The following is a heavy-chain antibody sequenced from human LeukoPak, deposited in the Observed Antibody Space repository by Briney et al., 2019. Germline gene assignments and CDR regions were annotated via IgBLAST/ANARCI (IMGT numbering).Heavy chain of an antibody. Sequence: GGSLRLSCAASGFTVSSSYMSWVRQAPGRGLEWVSVIYSGGITYYADSVKGRFTISRDNSKNTLYLQMNSLRAEDTAVYYCARDPGYSYGKDYYYGMDVWGQGTTVTVSS. CDR1: GFTVSSSY. J-gene: IGHJ6*02. CDR2: IYSGGIT. V-gene: IGHV3-53*01. CDR3: ARDPGYSYGKDYYYGMDV. D-gene: IGHD5-18*01.